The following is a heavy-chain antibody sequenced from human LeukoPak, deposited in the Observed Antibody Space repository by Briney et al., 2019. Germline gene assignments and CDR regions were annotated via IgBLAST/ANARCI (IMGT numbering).Heavy chain of an antibody. J-gene: IGHJ5*02. V-gene: IGHV1-2*02. CDR1: GYTFTGYY. Sequence: GASVKVSCKASGYTFTGYYIHWVRQAPGQGLEWMGWINPNTGGTNYAQKFQGRVTMTRDTSISTAYMELSSLRSEDTAVYYCARDLDLLWFGELGWFDPWGQGTLVTVSS. D-gene: IGHD3-10*01. CDR2: INPNTGGT. CDR3: ARDLDLLWFGELGWFDP.